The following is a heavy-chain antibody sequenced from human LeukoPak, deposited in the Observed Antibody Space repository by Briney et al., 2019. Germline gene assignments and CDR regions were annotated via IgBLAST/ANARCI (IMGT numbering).Heavy chain of an antibody. CDR2: IIPIFGTA. CDR1: GGTFSSYA. Sequence: GASVKVSCKASGGTFSSYAISWVRQAPGQGLEWMGGIIPIFGTANYAQKFQGRVTITADESTSTAYMELSSLRSEDTAVYYCARESDVDTAKFVYYFDYWGQGTLVTVSS. V-gene: IGHV1-69*13. D-gene: IGHD5-18*01. J-gene: IGHJ4*02. CDR3: ARESDVDTAKFVYYFDY.